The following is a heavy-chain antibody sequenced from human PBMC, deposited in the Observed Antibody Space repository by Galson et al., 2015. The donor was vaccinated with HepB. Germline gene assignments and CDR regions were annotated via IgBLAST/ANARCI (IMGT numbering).Heavy chain of an antibody. CDR2: ITGSGGST. J-gene: IGHJ4*02. V-gene: IGHV3-23*01. CDR1: GFTFSSYA. D-gene: IGHD6-13*01. Sequence: SLRLSCAASGFTFSSYAMSWVRQAPGKGLDWVSSITGSGGSTYYADSVKGRFTISRDNSKNTLYLQTNNLGVEDTAVYYCEKLQQQLVWIDYWGQGTLVTVSS. CDR3: EKLQQQLVWIDY.